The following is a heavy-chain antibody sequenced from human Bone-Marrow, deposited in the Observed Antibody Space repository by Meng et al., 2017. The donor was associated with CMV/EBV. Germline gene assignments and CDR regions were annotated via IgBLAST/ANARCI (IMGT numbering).Heavy chain of an antibody. J-gene: IGHJ4*02. CDR1: GFTVSSNY. V-gene: IGHV3-66*01. D-gene: IGHD2-2*01. CDR3: AREGCSSTSCQTLLDY. Sequence: GGSLRLSCAASGFTVSSNYMSWVRQAPGKGLEWVSVIYSGGSTYYADSVKGRFTISRDNSNNTLYLQMNSLRAEDTAVYYCAREGCSSTSCQTLLDYWGQGTLVTVSS. CDR2: IYSGGST.